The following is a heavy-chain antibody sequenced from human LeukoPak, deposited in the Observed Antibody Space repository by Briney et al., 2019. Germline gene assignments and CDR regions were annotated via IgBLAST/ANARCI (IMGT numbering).Heavy chain of an antibody. V-gene: IGHV5-51*01. D-gene: IGHD1-1*01. J-gene: IGHJ5*02. CDR1: GDTFNNDW. Sequence: GESLKISCKGSGDTFNNDWIAWVRQMPGKGLEWMGIVYPDASKTKYNPSFQGQVTISADESTTTAYLQWSSLRASDTAIYYCARQMGGTTSVNWFDPWGQGTLVTVSS. CDR3: ARQMGGTTSVNWFDP. CDR2: VYPDASKT.